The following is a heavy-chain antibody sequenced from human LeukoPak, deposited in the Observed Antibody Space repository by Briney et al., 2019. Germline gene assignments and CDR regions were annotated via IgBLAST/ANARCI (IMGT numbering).Heavy chain of an antibody. CDR2: IYYSGST. V-gene: IGHV4-39*07. J-gene: IGHJ4*02. D-gene: IGHD6-19*01. CDR1: GGSISSSSYY. CDR3: AREPFGSSGWYYFDY. Sequence: SETLSLTCTVSGGSISSSSYYWGWIRQPPGKGLEWIGSIYYSGSTYYNPSLKSRVTISVDTSKNQFSLKLSSVTAADTAVYYCAREPFGSSGWYYFDYWGQGTLVTVSS.